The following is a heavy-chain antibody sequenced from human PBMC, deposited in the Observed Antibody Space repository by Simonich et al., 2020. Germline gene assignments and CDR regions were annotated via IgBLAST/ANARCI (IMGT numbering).Heavy chain of an antibody. Sequence: QVQLVQSGAEVKKPGASVKVSCKASGYTFTGYYMHWVRQAPGQGLEWMGWINTNSGGTKYATKFKGRVTMTRETSISTAYMELSRLRSDDTAVYYCARGGVQYYYYYMDVWGKGTTVTVSS. D-gene: IGHD3-3*01. CDR2: INTNSGGT. V-gene: IGHV1-2*02. J-gene: IGHJ6*03. CDR1: GYTFTGYY. CDR3: ARGGVQYYYYYMDV.